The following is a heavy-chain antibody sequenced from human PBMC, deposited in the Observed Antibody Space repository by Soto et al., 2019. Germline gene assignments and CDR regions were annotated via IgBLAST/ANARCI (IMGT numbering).Heavy chain of an antibody. V-gene: IGHV3-23*01. CDR2: ISGSGGST. J-gene: IGHJ4*02. Sequence: GGSLRLSCAASGFTFSSYAMSWVRQAPGKGLEWVSAISGSGGSTYYADSVKGRFTISRDNSKNTLYLQMNSLRAEDTAVYYCAKDPDLIVVVPAADDYWGQGTLVTVSS. CDR1: GFTFSSYA. D-gene: IGHD2-2*01. CDR3: AKDPDLIVVVPAADDY.